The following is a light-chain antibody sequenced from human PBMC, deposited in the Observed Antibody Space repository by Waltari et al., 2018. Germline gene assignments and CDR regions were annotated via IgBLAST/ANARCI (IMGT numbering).Light chain of an antibody. J-gene: IGKJ2*01. Sequence: EIVMTQSPDTLSVSPGERATLSCRASQNIGNNLAWYQQKPGQAPRLLSYGASSTALGIPDRFSGSGSGTEFTLTISSLQAEDFAVYLCHQYNSWPPYTFGQGTKLEIK. CDR3: HQYNSWPPYT. CDR2: GAS. CDR1: QNIGNN. V-gene: IGKV3-15*01.